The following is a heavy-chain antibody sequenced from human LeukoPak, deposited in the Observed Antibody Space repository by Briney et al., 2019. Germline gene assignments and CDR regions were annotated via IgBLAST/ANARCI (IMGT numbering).Heavy chain of an antibody. CDR2: IYYSGST. CDR1: DGSISSSSYY. V-gene: IGHV4-39*07. Sequence: SETLSLTCTVSDGSISSSSYYWGWIRQPPGQGLEWIGTIYYSGSTYYNPSLKSRVTISVDTSKNQFSLKLSSVTAADTAVYYCAKFNSGSYQHYFDYWGQGTLVTVSS. CDR3: AKFNSGSYQHYFDY. D-gene: IGHD1-26*01. J-gene: IGHJ4*02.